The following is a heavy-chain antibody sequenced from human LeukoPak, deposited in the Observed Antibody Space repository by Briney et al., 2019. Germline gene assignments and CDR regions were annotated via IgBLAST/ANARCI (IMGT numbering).Heavy chain of an antibody. CDR2: ISYDGSNK. V-gene: IGHV3-30-3*01. CDR1: GFTFSSYA. Sequence: GGSLRLSCAASGFTFSSYAVHWVRQAPGKGLEWVAVISYDGSNKYYADSVKGRFTISRDNAKNSLYLQMNSLRAEDTAVYYCARDLRISDYWGQGTLVTVSS. J-gene: IGHJ4*02. CDR3: ARDLRISDY. D-gene: IGHD3-16*01.